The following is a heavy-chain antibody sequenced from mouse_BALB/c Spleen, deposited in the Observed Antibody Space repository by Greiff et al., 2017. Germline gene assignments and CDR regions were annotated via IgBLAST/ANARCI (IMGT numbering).Heavy chain of an antibody. CDR3: ARHRPAWFAY. Sequence: EVKLVESGGGLVKPGGSLKLSCAASGFTFSSYAMSWVRQTPEKRLEWVATISSGGSYTYYPDSVKGRFTISRDNAKNTLYLQMSSLRSEDTAMYYCARHRPAWFAYWGQGTLVTVSA. CDR2: ISSGGSYT. J-gene: IGHJ3*01. V-gene: IGHV5-9-3*01. CDR1: GFTFSSYA.